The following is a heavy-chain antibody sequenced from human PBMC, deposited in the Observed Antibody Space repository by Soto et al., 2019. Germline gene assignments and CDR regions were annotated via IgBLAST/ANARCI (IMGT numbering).Heavy chain of an antibody. CDR3: LRGRLFQASYYYYNVAV. Sequence: QVQLVQSGAEVKKPGASVRVSCKASGYSFTSYDINWVRQATGQGLEWMGWMSPNNGNTGSAQKFQGRIAMTMDTSVSTSYMARIKLSSEDTAVYYCLRGRLFQASYYYYNVAVWGQGTTVTVSS. D-gene: IGHD3-16*01. CDR2: MSPNNGNT. V-gene: IGHV1-8*01. CDR1: GYSFTSYD. J-gene: IGHJ6*02.